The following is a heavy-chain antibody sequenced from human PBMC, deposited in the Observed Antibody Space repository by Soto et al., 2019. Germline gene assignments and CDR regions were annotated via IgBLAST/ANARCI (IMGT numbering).Heavy chain of an antibody. CDR3: ARDRLMATAGTARHYFGLDV. Sequence: SETLSLTCTVSGGSIRSGGYYWSWVRQNPRKGLEWIGNIYYSGNTYYNPSLKSRLTISVDTSKNQFSLNLSSVTAADTAVYYCARDRLMATAGTARHYFGLDVWGQGTTDTVS. D-gene: IGHD2-8*01. J-gene: IGHJ6*02. V-gene: IGHV4-31*03. CDR1: GGSIRSGGYY. CDR2: IYYSGNT.